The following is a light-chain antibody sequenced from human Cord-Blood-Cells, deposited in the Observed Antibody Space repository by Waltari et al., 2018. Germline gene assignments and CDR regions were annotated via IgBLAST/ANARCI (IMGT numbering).Light chain of an antibody. CDR1: SSDVGGYNY. CDR2: DVS. V-gene: IGLV2-14*01. CDR3: SSYTSSSTL. J-gene: IGLJ3*02. Sequence: QSALTQPASVSGSPGQSITISCTGTSSDVGGYNYVSWYQQHPGKAPKRMIYDVSNRPSGVSNRFSGSKSGNTASRTISGLQAEDEADYYCSSYTSSSTLFGGGTKLTVL.